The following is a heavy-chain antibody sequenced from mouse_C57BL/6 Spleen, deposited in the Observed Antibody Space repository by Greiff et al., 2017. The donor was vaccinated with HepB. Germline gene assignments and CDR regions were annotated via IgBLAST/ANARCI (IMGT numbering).Heavy chain of an antibody. CDR1: GFTFSDYG. V-gene: IGHV5-17*01. CDR2: ISSGSSTI. J-gene: IGHJ4*01. CDR3: ARTYYYGSSYRAMDY. D-gene: IGHD1-1*01. Sequence: EVKLMESGGGLVKPGGSLKLSCAASGFTFSDYGMHWVRQAPEKGLEWVAYISSGSSTIYYADTVKGRFTISRDNAKNTLFLQMTSLRSEDTAMYYCARTYYYGSSYRAMDYWGQGTSVTVSS.